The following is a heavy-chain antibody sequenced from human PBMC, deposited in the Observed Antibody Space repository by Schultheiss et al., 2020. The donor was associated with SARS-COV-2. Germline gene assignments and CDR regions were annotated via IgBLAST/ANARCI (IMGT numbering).Heavy chain of an antibody. CDR1: GGSFSGYY. CDR2: IYYSGST. D-gene: IGHD5-12*01. Sequence: SETLSLTCAVYGGSFSGYYWSWIRQPPGKGLEWIGSIYYSGSTYYNPSLKSRVTISVDTSKNQVSLKLRSVTAADTAMYFCARSVTGHDSDFRFAPWGQGTLVTVSS. V-gene: IGHV4-34*01. J-gene: IGHJ5*02. CDR3: ARSVTGHDSDFRFAP.